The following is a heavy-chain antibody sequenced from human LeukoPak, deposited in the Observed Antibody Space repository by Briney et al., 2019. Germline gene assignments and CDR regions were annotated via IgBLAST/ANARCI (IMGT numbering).Heavy chain of an antibody. V-gene: IGHV3-74*01. CDR1: GFTFSSYW. Sequence: PGGSLRLSCAASGFTFSSYWMHWVRQAPGKGLVWVSHINYDGSSTTYADSVKGRVTISRDNAKNTLYLLMNSLRVEDTAVYYCSRSTVSLVDWGQGTLVTVSS. CDR3: SRSTVSLVD. J-gene: IGHJ4*02. CDR2: INYDGSST. D-gene: IGHD4-17*01.